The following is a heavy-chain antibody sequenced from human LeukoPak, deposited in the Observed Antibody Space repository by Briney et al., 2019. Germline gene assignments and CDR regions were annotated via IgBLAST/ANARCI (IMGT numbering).Heavy chain of an antibody. CDR1: GGTFSSYA. D-gene: IGHD4-11*01. J-gene: IGHJ3*02. Sequence: APVKVSRKASGGTFSSYAISWVRQAPGQGLEWMGGIIPIFGTANYAQKFQGRVTITADESTSTAYMELSSLRSEDMAVYYCARGPQLQPDAFDIWGQGTMVTVSS. V-gene: IGHV1-69*13. CDR3: ARGPQLQPDAFDI. CDR2: IIPIFGTA.